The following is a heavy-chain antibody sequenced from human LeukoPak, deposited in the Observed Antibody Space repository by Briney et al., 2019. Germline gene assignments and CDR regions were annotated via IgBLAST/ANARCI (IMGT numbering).Heavy chain of an antibody. CDR3: AKEGPTIDDSSGLLDY. Sequence: GGSLRLSWAASGFTFSSYGMHWVRQAPGKGLEWVAVISYDGSNKYYADSVKGRFTISRDNSKNTLYLQMSSLRAEDTAVYYCAKEGPTIDDSSGLLDYWGQGTLVTVSS. CDR1: GFTFSSYG. CDR2: ISYDGSNK. D-gene: IGHD3-22*01. J-gene: IGHJ4*02. V-gene: IGHV3-30*18.